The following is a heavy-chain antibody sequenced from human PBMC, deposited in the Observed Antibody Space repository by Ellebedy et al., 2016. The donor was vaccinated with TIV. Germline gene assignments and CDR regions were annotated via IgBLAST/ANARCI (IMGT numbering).Heavy chain of an antibody. CDR3: AHREKMGPDAWYFDL. V-gene: IGHV2-5*02. CDR2: IYGDDDK. Sequence: SGPTLVKSTQTLTLTCTFSGFSLTTSDVAVGWIRQPPGKALEWLALIYGDDDKHYSPSLKSRLTITKDTSKNQVVLTMANMDPVDTATYYCAHREKMGPDAWYFDLWGRGTLVTVSS. CDR1: GFSLTTSDVA. J-gene: IGHJ2*01. D-gene: IGHD2-8*01.